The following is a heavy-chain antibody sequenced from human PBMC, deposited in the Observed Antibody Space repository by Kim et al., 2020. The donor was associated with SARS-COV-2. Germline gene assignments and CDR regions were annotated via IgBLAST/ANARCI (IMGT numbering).Heavy chain of an antibody. CDR3: ARDAGFAISVFDY. V-gene: IGHV6-1*01. D-gene: IGHD6-25*01. J-gene: IGHJ4*02. Sequence: DYAASVTGRIRVRPDTSKNQFSLHLNSVTPDDTAVYYCARDAGFAISVFDYWGQGILVTVSS.